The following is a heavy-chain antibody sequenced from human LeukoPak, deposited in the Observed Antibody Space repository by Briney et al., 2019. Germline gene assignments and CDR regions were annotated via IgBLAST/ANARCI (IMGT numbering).Heavy chain of an antibody. V-gene: IGHV4-59*01. CDR1: GGSISGYY. CDR3: ARLSSSNQSKGDY. J-gene: IGHJ4*02. D-gene: IGHD2-2*01. CDR2: IYYSGST. Sequence: SETLSLTCTVSGGSISGYYWSWIRQPPGKGLEWIGNIYYSGSTNYNPSLKSRVIISVDTSKNQFSLKLSSVTAADTAVYYCARLSSSNQSKGDYWGQGTLVTVSS.